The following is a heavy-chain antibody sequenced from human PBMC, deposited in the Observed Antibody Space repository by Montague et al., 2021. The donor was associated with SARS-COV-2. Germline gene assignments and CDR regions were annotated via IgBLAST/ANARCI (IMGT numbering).Heavy chain of an antibody. CDR2: IYYSGST. V-gene: IGHV4-39*07. J-gene: IGHJ6*02. D-gene: IGHD6-13*01. CDR3: ARVGRQQLVRLSGMDV. Sequence: SENLSLTCTVTGGPISSSSYYWGWIRQPPGKGLEWIGSIYYSGSTYYNPSLKSRVTISVDTSKNQFSLKLSSVTAADTAVYYCARVGRQQLVRLSGMDVWGQGTAVTVSS. CDR1: GGPISSSSYY.